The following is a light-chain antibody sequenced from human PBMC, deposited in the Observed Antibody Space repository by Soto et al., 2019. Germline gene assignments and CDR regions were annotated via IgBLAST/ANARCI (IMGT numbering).Light chain of an antibody. CDR1: SSDVGYYNH. CDR2: EVT. Sequence: QSALTQPASVSGSPRQSMTISCTGTSSDVGYYNHVSWYQQHPGKAPKLMIYEVTKRPSGVSNRFSGSKSGNTASLTISGLQAEDEADYYCSSYTSSSTLVFGGGTKLTVL. J-gene: IGLJ2*01. CDR3: SSYTSSSTLV. V-gene: IGLV2-14*01.